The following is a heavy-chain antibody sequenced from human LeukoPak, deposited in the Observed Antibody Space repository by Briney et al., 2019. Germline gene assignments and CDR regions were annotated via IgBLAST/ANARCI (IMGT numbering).Heavy chain of an antibody. CDR3: ARRFGGYFDY. CDR2: IYYSGST. V-gene: IGHV4-59*01. D-gene: IGHD3-10*01. CDR1: GGSLTYYY. J-gene: IGHJ4*02. Sequence: PSETLSLTCTVSGGSLTYYYWTWLRQPPGRRPEWIGFIYYSGSTNYNPSLESRVAFSVDTSKNQVSLKLSSVTAADTAIYYCARRFGGYFDYWGQGTLVTVSS.